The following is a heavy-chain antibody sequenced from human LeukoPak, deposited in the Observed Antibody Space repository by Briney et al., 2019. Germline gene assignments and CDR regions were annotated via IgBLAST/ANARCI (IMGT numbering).Heavy chain of an antibody. J-gene: IGHJ4*02. D-gene: IGHD3-22*01. CDR1: GGSISSYY. CDR2: IYTSGST. CDR3: ARGLEYYYDSSGYHTYYFDY. Sequence: SETLSLTCTVSGGSISSYYWSWIRQPAGKGLEWIGRIYTSGSTNYNPSLKSRVTMSVDTSKNQFSLKLSSVTAADTAVYYRARGLEYYYDSSGYHTYYFDYWGQGTLVAVSS. V-gene: IGHV4-4*07.